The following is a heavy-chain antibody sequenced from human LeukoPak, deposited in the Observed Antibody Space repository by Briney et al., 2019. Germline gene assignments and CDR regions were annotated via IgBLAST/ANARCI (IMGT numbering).Heavy chain of an antibody. D-gene: IGHD6-19*01. J-gene: IGHJ4*02. CDR1: GFTLSSYG. V-gene: IGHV3-30*02. CDR3: AKDRVGQWLSTIPDY. Sequence: PGGSLRLSCAASGFTLSSYGMHWVRQAPGKGLEWVAFIRFDGNNKYYADSVKGRFTISRDNSKNTLYLQMNSLKTEDTAVYYCAKDRVGQWLSTIPDYWGQGTLVTVSS. CDR2: IRFDGNNK.